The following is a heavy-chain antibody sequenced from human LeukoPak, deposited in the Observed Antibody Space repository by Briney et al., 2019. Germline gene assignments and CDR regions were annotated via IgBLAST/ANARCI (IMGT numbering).Heavy chain of an antibody. V-gene: IGHV3-21*01. CDR1: GSTFSSYS. CDR2: ISSSSSYI. Sequence: GGSLRLSCAASGSTFSSYSMNWVRQAPGKGLEWVSSISSSSSYIYYADSVKGRFTISRDNAKNSLYLQMNSLRAEDTAVYYCARSRGYSYGCDYWGQGTLVTVSS. J-gene: IGHJ4*02. CDR3: ARSRGYSYGCDY. D-gene: IGHD5-18*01.